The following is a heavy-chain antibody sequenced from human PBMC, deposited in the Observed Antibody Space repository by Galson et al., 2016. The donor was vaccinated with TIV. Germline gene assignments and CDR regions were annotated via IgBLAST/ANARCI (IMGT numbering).Heavy chain of an antibody. V-gene: IGHV5-51*03. CDR2: IYPGDSDT. D-gene: IGHD3-10*01. CDR1: GYTFATSW. J-gene: IGHJ4*02. Sequence: QSGAEVKKAGDSLKISCKGSGYTFATSWIGWVRQRPGKGLEWMGIIYPGDSDTRYSPPFAGQVTISADKYISTAYLQWDSLKASDTAMYFCARGEGPYYFGSGNGYFDFWGQGTLVTVSS. CDR3: ARGEGPYYFGSGNGYFDF.